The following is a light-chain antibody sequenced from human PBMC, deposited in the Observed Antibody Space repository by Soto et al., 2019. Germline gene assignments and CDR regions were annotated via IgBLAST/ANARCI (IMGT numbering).Light chain of an antibody. CDR3: QQYGRSPWT. CDR1: QSVSSN. J-gene: IGKJ1*01. Sequence: IVMSQSPATLSVSPGARXXXXXXASQSVSSNLAWYQQKPGQAPRLLIYGASSRATGIPDRFSGSGSGTDFTLTISRLEPEDFAVYYCQQYGRSPWTFGQGTKVDIK. CDR2: GAS. V-gene: IGKV3-20*01.